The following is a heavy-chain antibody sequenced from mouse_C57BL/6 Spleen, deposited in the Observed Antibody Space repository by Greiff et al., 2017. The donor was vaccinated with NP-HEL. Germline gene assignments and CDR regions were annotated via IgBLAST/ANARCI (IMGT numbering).Heavy chain of an antibody. CDR2: IDPSDSET. J-gene: IGHJ1*03. Sequence: QVQLQQPGAELVRPGSSVKLSCKASGYTFTSYWMHWVKQRPIQGLEWIGNIDPSDSETHYNQKFKDKATLTVDKSSSTAYLQLSSLTSEDSAVYYCARAYYYGSSGYVDVWGTGTTVTVSS. CDR1: GYTFTSYW. CDR3: ARAYYYGSSGYVDV. D-gene: IGHD1-1*01. V-gene: IGHV1-52*01.